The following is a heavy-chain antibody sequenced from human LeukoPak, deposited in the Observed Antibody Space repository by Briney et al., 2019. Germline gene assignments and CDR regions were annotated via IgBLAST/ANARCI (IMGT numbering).Heavy chain of an antibody. CDR3: ARDPGAWRYFDY. CDR2: ISSSSSYI. Sequence: GGSLRLSCAASGFTFSSYTMNWVRQAPGKGLEWVSSISSSSSYIYYADSVKGRFTISRDNAKNSLYLQMNSLRAEDTAVYYCARDPGAWRYFDYWGQGTLVTVSS. J-gene: IGHJ4*02. V-gene: IGHV3-21*06. CDR1: GFTFSSYT. D-gene: IGHD7-27*01.